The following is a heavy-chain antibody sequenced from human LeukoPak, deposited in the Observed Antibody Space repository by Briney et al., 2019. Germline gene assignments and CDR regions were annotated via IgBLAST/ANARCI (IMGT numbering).Heavy chain of an antibody. CDR1: GFTFSSYG. CDR2: ISYDGSNK. J-gene: IGHJ6*02. D-gene: IGHD3-10*01. Sequence: PGRSLRLSCAASGFTFSSYGMHWVRQAPGKGLEWVAVISYDGSNKYYADSVKGRFTISRDNSKNTLYLQMNSLRAEDTAVYYCAKALRFGNEYYYYYYGMDVWGQGTTVTVSS. CDR3: AKALRFGNEYYYYYYGMDV. V-gene: IGHV3-30*18.